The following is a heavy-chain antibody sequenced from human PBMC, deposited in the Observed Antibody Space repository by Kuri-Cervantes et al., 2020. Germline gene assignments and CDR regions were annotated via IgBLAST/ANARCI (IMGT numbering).Heavy chain of an antibody. D-gene: IGHD1-26*01. J-gene: IGHJ4*02. CDR2: IYHSGST. Sequence: GSLRLSCTVSGGSISSYYWSWIRQPPGKGLEWIGSIYHSGSTYYNPSLKSRVTISVDTSKNQFSLKLSSVTAADTAFYYCARAQEGRPFDYWGQGTLVTVSS. CDR3: ARAQEGRPFDY. CDR1: GGSISSYY. V-gene: IGHV4-59*05.